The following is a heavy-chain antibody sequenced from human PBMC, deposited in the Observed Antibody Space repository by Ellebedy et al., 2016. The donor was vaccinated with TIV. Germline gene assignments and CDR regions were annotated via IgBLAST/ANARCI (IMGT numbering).Heavy chain of an antibody. CDR1: GFTFSNYW. J-gene: IGHJ4*02. D-gene: IGHD6-19*01. CDR2: IKQDGSEK. Sequence: GESLKISCGTSGFTFSNYWMTWVRQAPGKGLEWVANIKQDGSEKCYVDSVKGRFSISRDNTKNSLYLQMNSLTDEDTAVYYCARDQWLGRAYYFDYWGQGTLLTVSS. CDR3: ARDQWLGRAYYFDY. V-gene: IGHV3-7*01.